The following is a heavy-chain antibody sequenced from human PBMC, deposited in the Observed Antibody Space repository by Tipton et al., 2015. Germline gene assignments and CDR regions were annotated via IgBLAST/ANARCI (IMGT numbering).Heavy chain of an antibody. CDR3: ARENYDAWYYGMDV. V-gene: IGHV4-39*07. Sequence: TLSLTCTVSGGSISDSSFYWGWIRQPPGKGLEWIGSIYYSGSTYDNPSLKSRATISLDTSKNQFSLRLTSVTAADTAVYYCARENYDAWYYGMDVWGQGTTVTVS. CDR1: GGSISDSSFY. D-gene: IGHD1-7*01. CDR2: IYYSGST. J-gene: IGHJ6*02.